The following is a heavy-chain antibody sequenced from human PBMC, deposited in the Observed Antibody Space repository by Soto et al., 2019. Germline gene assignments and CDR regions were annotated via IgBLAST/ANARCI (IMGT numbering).Heavy chain of an antibody. V-gene: IGHV1-58*01. CDR1: GFTFTSSA. J-gene: IGHJ3*02. CDR2: IVVGSGNT. Sequence: ASVKVSCKASGFTFTSSAVQWVRQARGQRLEWIGWIVVGSGNTNYAQKFQERVTITRDMSTSTAYMELSSLRSEDTAVYYCAEDHRPYDAFDIWGQGTMVTVSS. CDR3: AEDHRPYDAFDI.